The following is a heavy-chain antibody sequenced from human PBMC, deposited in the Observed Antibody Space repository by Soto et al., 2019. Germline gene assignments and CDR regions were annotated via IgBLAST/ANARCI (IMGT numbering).Heavy chain of an antibody. CDR1: GFTFSAYS. Sequence: GGSLRLSCAASGFTFSAYSMSWLRQAPGKGLDWVSTISTTYKIYYTDSVNGRFTISRDNAQNSLYLEMNSLRAEDTAVYYCARGAYLNWFDPWGQGTLVTVSS. CDR2: ISTTYKI. J-gene: IGHJ5*02. V-gene: IGHV3-21*01. CDR3: ARGAYLNWFDP.